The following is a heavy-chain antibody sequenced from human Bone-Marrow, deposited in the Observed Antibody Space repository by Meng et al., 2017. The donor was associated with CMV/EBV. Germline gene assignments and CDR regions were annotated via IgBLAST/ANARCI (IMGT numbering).Heavy chain of an antibody. CDR3: ARDVV. Sequence: GESLKISCAAPGFTFSSYWMSWVRQAPGKGLEWVANIKQDGSEKYYVDSVKGRFTISRDNAKNPMYLQMNGLRAEDTAVYYCARDVVGGQRTLVTVSS. J-gene: IGHJ4*02. V-gene: IGHV3-7*01. CDR2: IKQDGSEK. D-gene: IGHD2-15*01. CDR1: GFTFSSYW.